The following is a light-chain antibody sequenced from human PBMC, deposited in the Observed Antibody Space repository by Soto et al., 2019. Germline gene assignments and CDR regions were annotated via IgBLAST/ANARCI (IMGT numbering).Light chain of an antibody. Sequence: EIVLTQSPATLSLSPGERATLSCRASQSVSSYLAWSQQKPGQAPRLLIYDASNRATGIPARFSGSGSGTDFTLTISSLEPEDFAVYYCQQRSNWPFSITFGQGTRLEIK. CDR1: QSVSSY. J-gene: IGKJ5*01. CDR2: DAS. CDR3: QQRSNWPFSIT. V-gene: IGKV3-11*01.